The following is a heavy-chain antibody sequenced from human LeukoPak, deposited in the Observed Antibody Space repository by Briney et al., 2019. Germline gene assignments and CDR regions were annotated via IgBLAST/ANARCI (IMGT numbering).Heavy chain of an antibody. D-gene: IGHD2-21*01. CDR3: ARDGGGGLWDY. CDR2: IYYSGST. V-gene: IGHV4-39*07. J-gene: IGHJ4*02. CDR1: GGSISSSGYY. Sequence: PSETLSLTCTVSGGSISSSGYYWGWIRQPPGKGLEWIGSIYYSGSTYYNPSLKGRVTISVDTSKNQFSLKLSSVTAADTAVYYCARDGGGGLWDYWGQGTLVTVSS.